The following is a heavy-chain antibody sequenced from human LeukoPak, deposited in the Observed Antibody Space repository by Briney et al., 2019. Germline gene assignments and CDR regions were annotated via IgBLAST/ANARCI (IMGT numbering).Heavy chain of an antibody. V-gene: IGHV3-15*07. CDR3: TTVLDYGDYFGPYYYYYGMDV. Sequence: SGGSLRLSCAASGFTFSNAWMNWVRQAPGKGLEWVGRIKSKTDGGTTDYAAPVKGRFTISRDDSKNTLYLQMNSLKTEDTAVYYCTTVLDYGDYFGPYYYYYGMDVWGQGTTVTVSS. J-gene: IGHJ6*02. CDR1: GFTFSNAW. D-gene: IGHD4-17*01. CDR2: IKSKTDGGTT.